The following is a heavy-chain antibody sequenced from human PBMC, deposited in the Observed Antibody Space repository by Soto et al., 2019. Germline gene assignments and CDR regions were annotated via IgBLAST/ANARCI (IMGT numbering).Heavy chain of an antibody. V-gene: IGHV4-61*01. CDR2: MYYSGST. CDR3: ARDWYYGSGNYYDV. J-gene: IGHJ6*02. CDR1: GGSVSRGSYY. D-gene: IGHD3-10*01. Sequence: QVQLQESGPGLVKPAETLSLTCTVSGGSVSRGSYYWSWIRQPPGKGLEWIGYMYYSGSTKYNPSLKSRVTISLDTSKNQFSLKLSSVTAADTAVYYCARDWYYGSGNYYDVWGQGTTVTVSS.